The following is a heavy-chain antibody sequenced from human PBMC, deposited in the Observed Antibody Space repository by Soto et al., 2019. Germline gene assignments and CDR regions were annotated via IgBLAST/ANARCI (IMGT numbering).Heavy chain of an antibody. CDR2: IYYSGST. D-gene: IGHD3-3*01. CDR3: ARHESGRFLEWLSHNWFDP. CDR1: GGSISSSSYY. Sequence: SETLSLTCTVSGGSISSSSYYWGWIRQPPGKGLEWIGSIYYSGSTYYNPSLKSRVTISVDTSKNQFSLKLNSVTAADTAVYYCARHESGRFLEWLSHNWFDPWGQGTLVTVSS. V-gene: IGHV4-39*01. J-gene: IGHJ5*02.